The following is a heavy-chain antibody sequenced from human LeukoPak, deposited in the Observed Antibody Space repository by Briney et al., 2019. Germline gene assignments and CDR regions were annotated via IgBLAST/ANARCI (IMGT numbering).Heavy chain of an antibody. J-gene: IGHJ4*02. CDR3: AKRSMAVAGTDY. V-gene: IGHV3-23*01. Sequence: GRSLRLSCAASGFTFSSYAMSWVRQAPGKGLEWVSAISGSGGSTYYADSVKGRFTISRGNSKNTLYLQMNSLRAEDTAVYYCAKRSMAVAGTDYWGQGTLVTVSS. CDR1: GFTFSSYA. D-gene: IGHD6-19*01. CDR2: ISGSGGST.